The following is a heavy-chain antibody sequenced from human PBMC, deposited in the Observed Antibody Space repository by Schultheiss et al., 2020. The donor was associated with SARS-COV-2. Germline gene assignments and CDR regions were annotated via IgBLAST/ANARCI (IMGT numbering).Heavy chain of an antibody. CDR3: ARGYSYGSINFDY. Sequence: SVKVSCKASGYTFTGYYMHWVRQAPGQGLEWMGWISAYNGNTNYAQKLQGRVTMTTDTSTSTAYMELRSLRSDDTAVYYCARGYSYGSINFDYWGQGTLVTVSS. J-gene: IGHJ4*02. CDR2: ISAYNGNT. D-gene: IGHD5-18*01. V-gene: IGHV1-18*04. CDR1: GYTFTGYY.